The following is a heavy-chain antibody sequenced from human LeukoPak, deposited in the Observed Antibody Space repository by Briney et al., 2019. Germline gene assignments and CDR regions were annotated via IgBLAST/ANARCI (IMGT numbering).Heavy chain of an antibody. D-gene: IGHD2-8*01. CDR1: GGTFSSYA. J-gene: IGHJ4*02. CDR3: ARDVVLDPGSGFDY. Sequence: SVKVSCKASGGTFSSYAISWVRQAPRQGLEWMGRIIPILNIANYAQQFQGRVTITADKSTSTAYMELSSLRSEDTAVYYCARDVVLDPGSGFDYWGQGTLVTVSS. V-gene: IGHV1-69*04. CDR2: IIPILNIA.